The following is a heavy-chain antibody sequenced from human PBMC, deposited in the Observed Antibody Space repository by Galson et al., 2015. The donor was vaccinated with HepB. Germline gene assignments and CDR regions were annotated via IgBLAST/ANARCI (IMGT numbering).Heavy chain of an antibody. CDR1: GGTFSSYT. J-gene: IGHJ4*02. D-gene: IGHD5-18*01. Sequence: SVKVSCKASGGTFSSYTISWVRQAPGQGLEWMGRIIPIFGIANYAQKFQGRVTITADESTSTAYMELSSLRSEDTAVYYCARELSPYSYGYTDSLDYWGQGTLVTVSS. V-gene: IGHV1-69*13. CDR2: IIPIFGIA. CDR3: ARELSPYSYGYTDSLDY.